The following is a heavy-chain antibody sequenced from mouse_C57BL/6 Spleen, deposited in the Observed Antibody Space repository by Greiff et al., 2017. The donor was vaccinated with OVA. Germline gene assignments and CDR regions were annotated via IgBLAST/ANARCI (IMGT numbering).Heavy chain of an antibody. V-gene: IGHV10-1*01. J-gene: IGHJ2*01. Sequence: EVKLVESGGGLVQPKGSLKLSCAASGFSFNTYAMNWVRQAPGKGLEWVARIRSKSNNYATYYADSVKDRFTISRDDSESMLYLQMNNLKTEDTAMYYCVRHSNYGFDYWGQGTTLTVSS. CDR1: GFSFNTYA. CDR2: IRSKSNNYAT. CDR3: VRHSNYGFDY. D-gene: IGHD2-5*01.